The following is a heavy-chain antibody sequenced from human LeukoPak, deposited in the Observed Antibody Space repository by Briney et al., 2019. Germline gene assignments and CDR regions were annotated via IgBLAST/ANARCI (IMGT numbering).Heavy chain of an antibody. D-gene: IGHD2-21*02. Sequence: ASVKVSCKASGGTFISYAISGVRQAPGQGLEWMGRIIPILCIANYAQKFQGRVTITADKSTSTAYMELSSLRSEDTAVYYCATQTYCGGDCYSGFDYWGQGTLVTVSS. CDR3: ATQTYCGGDCYSGFDY. CDR2: IIPILCIA. V-gene: IGHV1-69*04. CDR1: GGTFISYA. J-gene: IGHJ4*02.